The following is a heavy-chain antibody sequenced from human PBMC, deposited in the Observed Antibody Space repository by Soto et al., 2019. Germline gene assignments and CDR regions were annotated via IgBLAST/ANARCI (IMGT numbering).Heavy chain of an antibody. D-gene: IGHD2-2*02. V-gene: IGHV4-34*01. CDR1: GGSFSGYY. CDR2: INHRGST. J-gene: IGHJ6*02. Sequence: SETLSLTCAVYGGSFSGYYWSWIRQRPGKGLEWIGEINHRGSTNYNSSLKSRVTISVDTSKNQFSLKVSSVTAADTAVYYCARPYCSSTSCYTGGHYYGMDVWGQGTTVTVSS. CDR3: ARPYCSSTSCYTGGHYYGMDV.